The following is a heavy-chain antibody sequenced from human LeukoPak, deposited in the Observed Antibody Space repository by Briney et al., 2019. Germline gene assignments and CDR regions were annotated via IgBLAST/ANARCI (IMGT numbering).Heavy chain of an antibody. V-gene: IGHV3-23*01. D-gene: IGHD6-19*01. CDR1: GFTFSSYA. Sequence: GGSLRLSCAASGFTFSSYAMSWVRQAPGKGLEWVSATSGSGGSTYYADSVKGRFTISRDNSRNTLYLQMNSLRAEDTAVYYCAKDYSSGWYGVGFDYWGQGTLVTVSS. CDR3: AKDYSSGWYGVGFDY. J-gene: IGHJ4*02. CDR2: TSGSGGST.